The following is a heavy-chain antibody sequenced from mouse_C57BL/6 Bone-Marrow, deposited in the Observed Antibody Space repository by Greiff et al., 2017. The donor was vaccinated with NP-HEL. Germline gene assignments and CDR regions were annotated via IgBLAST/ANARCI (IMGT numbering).Heavy chain of an antibody. CDR2: INPNNGGT. V-gene: IGHV1-22*01. Sequence: VQLKQSGPELVKPGASVKMSCKASGYTFTDYNMHWVKQSHGKSLEWIGSINPNNGGTSYNQKFKGKATLTVNKASSTAYMELRSLTSEDSAVYYCARKNYCGRDCFDYWGQGTTLTVSS. CDR3: ARKNYCGRDCFDY. J-gene: IGHJ2*01. D-gene: IGHD1-1*01. CDR1: GYTFTDYN.